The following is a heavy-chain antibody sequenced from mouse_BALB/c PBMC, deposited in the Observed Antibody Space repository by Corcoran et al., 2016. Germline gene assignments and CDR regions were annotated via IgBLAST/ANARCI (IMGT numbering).Heavy chain of an antibody. CDR2: ILPGSGST. CDR3: ARVYDYDALDY. V-gene: IGHV1-9*01. CDR1: GYTFSSYW. D-gene: IGHD2-4*01. J-gene: IGHJ2*01. Sequence: QVQLQQSGAELMKPGASVKISCKATGYTFSSYWLVWVKQRPGHGLEWIGEILPGSGSTNYNEKFKGKATFTADTSSNTAYMQLSSLTSEDSAVYYCARVYDYDALDYWGQGTTLTVSS.